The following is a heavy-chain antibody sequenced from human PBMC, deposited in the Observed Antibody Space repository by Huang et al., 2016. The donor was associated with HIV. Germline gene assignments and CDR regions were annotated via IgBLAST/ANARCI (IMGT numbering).Heavy chain of an antibody. CDR2: IKRKTEGGKK. V-gene: IGHV3-15*01. D-gene: IGHD3-22*01. CDR1: GFTFSTAW. J-gene: IGHJ4*02. Sequence: EVQLVESGGGLVKPGGSLRLSRAASGFTFSTAWMSWVRQATGKGLGGGGPIKRKTEGGKKDYAAPVKGRFTSSRDDSKNTLYRQMNSLKTEDTAVYYCTTGGEDYYDGSGYYRGEYYFDFWGQGTLVTVSS. CDR3: TTGGEDYYDGSGYYRGEYYFDF.